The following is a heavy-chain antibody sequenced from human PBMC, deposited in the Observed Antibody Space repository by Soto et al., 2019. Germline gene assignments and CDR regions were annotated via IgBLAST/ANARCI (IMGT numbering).Heavy chain of an antibody. D-gene: IGHD2-21*01. CDR3: ARGVASNFDY. CDR1: GGSFSGYH. Sequence: QVQLQQWGAGLLKPSETLSLTCAVYGGSFSGYHWTWIRQPPGKGLEWVGEVTHSGNTNYNPSLKSRVTISVDTSKNQVSLNLSSVTDADTAVFYCARGVASNFDYWGQGTLVTVSS. V-gene: IGHV4-34*01. J-gene: IGHJ4*02. CDR2: VTHSGNT.